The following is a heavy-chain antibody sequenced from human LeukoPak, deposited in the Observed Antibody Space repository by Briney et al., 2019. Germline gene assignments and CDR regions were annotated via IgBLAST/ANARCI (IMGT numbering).Heavy chain of an antibody. J-gene: IGHJ4*02. V-gene: IGHV3-23*01. Sequence: PGGSLRLSCAASGFTFSSYGMHWVCQAPEKGLEWVSTISGSGGGTYYADSVKGRFTISRDDSKNTLYLQMNSLRAGDTAVYYCVKDLGRYRNNCFDYWGQGTLVTVSS. D-gene: IGHD1-26*01. CDR1: GFTFSSYG. CDR2: ISGSGGGT. CDR3: VKDLGRYRNNCFDY.